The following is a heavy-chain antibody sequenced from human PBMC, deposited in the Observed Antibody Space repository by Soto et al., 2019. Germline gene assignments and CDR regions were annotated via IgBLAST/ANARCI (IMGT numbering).Heavy chain of an antibody. V-gene: IGHV4-39*01. CDR2: IYYSGST. Sequence: QLQLQESGPGLVKPSETLSLTCSVSGGSISSSSYFWGWIRQPPGKGLEWVGIIYYSGSTYYNPSLKGRVTVTVDNSKNQFSLKLSYVTAADTAVYCCARLASDFWFDPWGQGTLVTVSS. CDR1: GGSISSSSYF. D-gene: IGHD2-21*02. CDR3: ARLASDFWFDP. J-gene: IGHJ5*02.